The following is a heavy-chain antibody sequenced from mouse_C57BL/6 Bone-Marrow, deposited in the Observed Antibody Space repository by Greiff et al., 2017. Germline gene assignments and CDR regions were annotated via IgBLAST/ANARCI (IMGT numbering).Heavy chain of an antibody. V-gene: IGHV1-69*01. D-gene: IGHD2-2*01. J-gene: IGHJ3*01. CDR1: GYTFTSYW. CDR3: ARGTLGYEGCAY. Sequence: QVQLQQPGAELVMPGASVKLSCKASGYTFTSYWMHWVKQRPGQGLEWIGEIDPSDSYTNYNQKFKGKSTLTVDKSSSTDYMQLSSLTSEDSAVYYCARGTLGYEGCAYWGQGTLVTVSA. CDR2: IDPSDSYT.